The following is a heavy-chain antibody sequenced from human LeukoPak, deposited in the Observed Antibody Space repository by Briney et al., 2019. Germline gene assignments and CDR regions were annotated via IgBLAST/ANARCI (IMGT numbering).Heavy chain of an antibody. CDR2: IHHSRST. J-gene: IGHJ4*02. Sequence: NPSETLSLTCAVSGYSISSGYYWGWIRQPPGKGLEWVGSIHHSRSTYYNPSLKSRVTISVDTSKNQFSLKLSSVTAADTAVYYCARHRDSGSYVDYWGQGTLVTVSS. CDR1: GYSISSGYY. V-gene: IGHV4-38-2*01. CDR3: ARHRDSGSYVDY. D-gene: IGHD1-26*01.